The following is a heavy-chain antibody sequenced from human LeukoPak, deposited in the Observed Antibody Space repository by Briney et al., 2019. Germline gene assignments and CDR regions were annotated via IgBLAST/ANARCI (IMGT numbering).Heavy chain of an antibody. CDR2: LYHSGST. Sequence: SETLSLTCTVSGGSISTPGYYWGWIRQPPGKGLEWIGSLYHSGSTYYKPSLKSRAIISVDKSKNQCSLKLRFVTAADTAVYYCARHALATVTDPSFDYWGQGTLVTVSS. D-gene: IGHD2-21*02. CDR3: ARHALATVTDPSFDY. J-gene: IGHJ4*02. CDR1: GGSISTPGYY. V-gene: IGHV4-39*01.